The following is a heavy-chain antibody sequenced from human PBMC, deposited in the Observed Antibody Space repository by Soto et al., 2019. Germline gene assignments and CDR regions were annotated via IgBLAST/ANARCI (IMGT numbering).Heavy chain of an antibody. CDR1: GGSISSSKW. J-gene: IGHJ6*02. CDR2: IYHGGSS. CDR3: ARDRDSSDTGGMDV. V-gene: IGHV4-4*02. Sequence: QVQLQESGPGLIKPSWTLSLNYAVSGGSISSSKWWSWVRQPPGKGLEWIGQIYHGGSSDYNPSLKSRVTISIDKSKNQFSLKLSSVTAADMAVYYCARDRDSSDTGGMDVWGQGNTVTVSS. D-gene: IGHD3-22*01.